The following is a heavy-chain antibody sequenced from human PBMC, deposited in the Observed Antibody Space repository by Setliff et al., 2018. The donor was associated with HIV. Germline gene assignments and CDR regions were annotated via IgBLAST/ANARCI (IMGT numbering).Heavy chain of an antibody. D-gene: IGHD1-7*01. J-gene: IGHJ3*02. V-gene: IGHV1-2*02. Sequence: ASVKVSCKASGYKFTGYYLQWVRQAPGQGLEWMAWINPNSAVTRIAQKFEGRVTMTWDTSLTTAYMELSSLRSDDTALYYCGTYPPNWNYGAAAFDIWGQGTLVTVSS. CDR1: GYKFTGYY. CDR2: INPNSAVT. CDR3: GTYPPNWNYGAAAFDI.